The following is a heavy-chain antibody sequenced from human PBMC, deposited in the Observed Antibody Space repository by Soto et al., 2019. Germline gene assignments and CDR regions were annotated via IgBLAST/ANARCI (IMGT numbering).Heavy chain of an antibody. CDR2: IWYDGSNK. Sequence: GGSLRLSCAASGFTFSSYGMHWVRQAPGKGLEWVAVIWYDGSNKYYADSVKGRFTISSDNSKNTLYLQMNSLRAEDTAVYYCARDGGYYYDSSGYCDYWGQGTLVTVSS. CDR1: GFTFSSYG. J-gene: IGHJ4*02. V-gene: IGHV3-33*01. CDR3: ARDGGYYYDSSGYCDY. D-gene: IGHD3-22*01.